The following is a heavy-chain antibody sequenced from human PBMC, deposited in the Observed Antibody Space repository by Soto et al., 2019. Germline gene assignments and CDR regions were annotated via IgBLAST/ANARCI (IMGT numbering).Heavy chain of an antibody. J-gene: IGHJ6*02. CDR3: ARFRKGSSWYIGRLPDYYYYGMDV. CDR1: GFTFGDSY. CDR2: INHSGST. D-gene: IGHD6-13*01. Sequence: GSLRLSCAGSGFTFGDSYMSWIRQAPGKGLEWIGEINHSGSTNYNPSLKSRVTISVDTSKNQFSLKLSSVTAADTAVYYCARFRKGSSWYIGRLPDYYYYGMDVWGQGTTVTVSS. V-gene: IGHV4-34*01.